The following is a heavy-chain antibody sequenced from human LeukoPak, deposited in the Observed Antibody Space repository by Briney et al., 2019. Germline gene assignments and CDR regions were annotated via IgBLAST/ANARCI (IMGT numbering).Heavy chain of an antibody. Sequence: PSETLSLTCTVSGGSISSTNSYWGWIREPPGKGLEWIGTIYYSRSTYHDPSLRSRVTISVDTSKNQFSLKLSSVTAADTAVYYCARPGAWGSLDYWGQGTLVTVSS. J-gene: IGHJ4*02. CDR2: IYYSRST. V-gene: IGHV4-39*01. CDR3: ARPGAWGSLDY. D-gene: IGHD3-10*01. CDR1: GGSISSTNSY.